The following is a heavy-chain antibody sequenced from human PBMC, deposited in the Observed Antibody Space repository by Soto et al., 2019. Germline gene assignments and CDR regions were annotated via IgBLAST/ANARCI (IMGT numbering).Heavy chain of an antibody. CDR3: ARPRLTHYYYFGMDV. V-gene: IGHV3-33*08. CDR2: ISTDGLNK. J-gene: IGHJ6*02. D-gene: IGHD6-25*01. CDR1: GFIFSDFG. Sequence: QVQLVESGGGVVQPGRSLRLSCAASGFIFSDFGMHWVRQAPGKGLEWVAVISTDGLNKYYADSVRGRLTVSRDDSKSTLYLQMNSLRVEDTAVYYCARPRLTHYYYFGMDVWGQGTTVTVSS.